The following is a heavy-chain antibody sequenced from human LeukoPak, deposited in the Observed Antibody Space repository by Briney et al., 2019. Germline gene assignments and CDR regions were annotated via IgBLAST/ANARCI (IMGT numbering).Heavy chain of an antibody. CDR1: GFTFSSYN. Sequence: GGSLRLSCAASGFTFSSYNMNWVRQAPGKGLEWVSSISSTSRSYIYYADSVKGRFTISRDNSKNTLYLQMNSLRAEDTAVYYCAKDYSSSSACFDYWGQGTLVTVSS. D-gene: IGHD6-13*01. V-gene: IGHV3-21*01. J-gene: IGHJ4*02. CDR3: AKDYSSSSACFDY. CDR2: ISSTSRSYI.